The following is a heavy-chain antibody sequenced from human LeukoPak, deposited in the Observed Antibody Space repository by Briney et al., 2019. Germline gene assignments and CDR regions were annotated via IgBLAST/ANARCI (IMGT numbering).Heavy chain of an antibody. Sequence: PSETLSLTCTVSGGSISSYYWSWIRQPAGKGLEWIGRICSSGSTNYNPSLKTRVTMSVDTSKNQFSLNLTSVTAADTAVYYCARTSARGAQFDYWGQGTLVTVSS. CDR2: ICSSGST. V-gene: IGHV4-4*07. CDR3: ARTSARGAQFDY. J-gene: IGHJ4*02. CDR1: GGSISSYY. D-gene: IGHD3-10*01.